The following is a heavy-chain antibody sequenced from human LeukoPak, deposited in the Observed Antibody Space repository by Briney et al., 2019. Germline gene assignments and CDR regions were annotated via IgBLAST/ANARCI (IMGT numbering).Heavy chain of an antibody. CDR2: IGTAGDT. D-gene: IGHD1-26*01. CDR3: ARAGSGSYSEAAFDI. J-gene: IGHJ3*02. CDR1: GFTFSSYD. V-gene: IGHV3-13*01. Sequence: GGSLRLSCAASGFTFSSYDMHWVRQATGKGLEWVSAIGTAGDTYYPGSVKGRFTISRENAKNSLYLQMNSLRAGDTAVYYCARAGSGSYSEAAFDIWGQGTMVTVSS.